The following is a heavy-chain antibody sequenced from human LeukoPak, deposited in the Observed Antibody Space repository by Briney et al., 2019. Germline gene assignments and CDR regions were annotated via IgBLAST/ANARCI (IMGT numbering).Heavy chain of an antibody. J-gene: IGHJ4*02. CDR3: ARGYYDSSGYYLIDY. CDR2: INSDGRST. V-gene: IGHV3-74*01. CDR1: GFTFSNYW. D-gene: IGHD3-22*01. Sequence: PRGSLRLSCAASGFTFSNYWMHWVRQAPGKGLVWVSRINSDGRSTSYADSVKGRFTISRDNAKNTLYLQMNSLRAEDTAVYYCARGYYDSSGYYLIDYWGQGTLVTVSS.